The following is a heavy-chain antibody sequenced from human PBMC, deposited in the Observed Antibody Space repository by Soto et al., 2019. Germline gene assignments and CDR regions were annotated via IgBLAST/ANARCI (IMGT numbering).Heavy chain of an antibody. Sequence: PSKTLSLTCTVSGGSISSSSYYWGWIRQPPGKGLERIGSIYYSGSTYYNPSLKSRVTISVDTSKNQFSLKLSSVTAADTAVYYCATPIFGVVIVDYWGQGTLVTVSS. CDR1: GGSISSSSYY. CDR3: ATPIFGVVIVDY. D-gene: IGHD3-3*01. J-gene: IGHJ4*02. V-gene: IGHV4-39*01. CDR2: IYYSGST.